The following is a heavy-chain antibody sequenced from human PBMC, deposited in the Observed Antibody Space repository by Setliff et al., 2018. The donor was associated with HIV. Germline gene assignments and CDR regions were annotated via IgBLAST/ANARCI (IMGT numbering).Heavy chain of an antibody. CDR1: GYSFVSYW. CDR3: VRHITNPRWAYFDY. Sequence: GESLKISCQGFGYSFVSYWIGWVRHRPGKGLEWMAIVYPPDSETVYSPSFQGQVTISVDNSISTTFLQWTSLRASDTAIYFCVRHITNPRWAYFDYWGQGTPVTVSS. D-gene: IGHD1-20*01. V-gene: IGHV5-51*01. CDR2: VYPPDSET. J-gene: IGHJ4*02.